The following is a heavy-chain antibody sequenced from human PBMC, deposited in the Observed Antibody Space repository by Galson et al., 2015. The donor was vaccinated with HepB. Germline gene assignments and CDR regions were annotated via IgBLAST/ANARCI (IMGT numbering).Heavy chain of an antibody. V-gene: IGHV3-73*01. CDR1: GFTFSGSA. D-gene: IGHD6-13*01. Sequence: SLRLSCAASGFTFSGSAIHWVRQASGRGPEWIGHIRSKATNYAALYVPSLKGRFTISRADSKHMAYLHMRSLKTDDTAVYYCVRSGDFSGYSSRWGQGTLVTVSS. CDR2: IRSKATNYAA. J-gene: IGHJ4*02. CDR3: VRSGDFSGYSSR.